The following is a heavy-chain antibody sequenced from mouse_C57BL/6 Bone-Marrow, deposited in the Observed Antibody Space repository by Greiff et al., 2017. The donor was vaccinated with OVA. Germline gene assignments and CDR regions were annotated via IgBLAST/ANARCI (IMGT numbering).Heavy chain of an antibody. V-gene: IGHV1-81*01. Sequence: QVQLQQSGAELARPGASVKLSCKASGYTFTSYGISWVKQRTGQGLEWIGEINPRSGNTYYNEKFKGKATLTADKSSSTAYMELRSLTSEDSAVYFCARGSWYYGSSCFDYWGQGTTLTVSS. CDR2: INPRSGNT. D-gene: IGHD1-1*01. CDR3: ARGSWYYGSSCFDY. CDR1: GYTFTSYG. J-gene: IGHJ2*01.